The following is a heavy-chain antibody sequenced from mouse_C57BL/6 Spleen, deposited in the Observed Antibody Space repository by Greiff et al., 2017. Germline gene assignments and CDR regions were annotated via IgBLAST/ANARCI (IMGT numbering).Heavy chain of an antibody. J-gene: IGHJ2*01. D-gene: IGHD2-4*01. Sequence: QVQLQQPGAELVKPGASVKLSCKASGYTFTSYWMHWVKQRPGQGLEWIGMIHPNSGSTNYNEKFKSKATLTVDKSSSTAYMQLSSLTSEDSAVYYCARKIYYDYDRGFDYWGQGTTLTVSS. V-gene: IGHV1-64*01. CDR1: GYTFTSYW. CDR3: ARKIYYDYDRGFDY. CDR2: IHPNSGST.